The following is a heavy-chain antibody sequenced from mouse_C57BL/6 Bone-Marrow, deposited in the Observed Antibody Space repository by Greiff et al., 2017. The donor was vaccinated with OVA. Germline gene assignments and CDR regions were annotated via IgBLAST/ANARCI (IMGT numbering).Heavy chain of an antibody. D-gene: IGHD2-2*01. CDR3: TRDPSGYGGEDY. J-gene: IGHJ4*01. Sequence: EVKVEESGEGLVKPGGSLKLSCAASGFTFSSYAMSWVRQTPEKRLEWVAYISSGGDYIYYADTVKGRFTISRDNARNTLYLQMSSLKSEDTAMYYCTRDPSGYGGEDYWGQGTSVTVSS. CDR2: ISSGGDYI. CDR1: GFTFSSYA. V-gene: IGHV5-9-1*02.